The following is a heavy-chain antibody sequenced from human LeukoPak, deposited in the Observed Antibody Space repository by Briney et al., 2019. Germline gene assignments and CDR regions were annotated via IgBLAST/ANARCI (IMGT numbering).Heavy chain of an antibody. J-gene: IGHJ2*01. CDR1: GYTFTSYG. CDR2: ISAYNGNT. CDR3: ARDQNGDYAPHWYFDL. Sequence: ASVKVSCKASGYTFTSYGISWVRQAPGQGLEWMGWISAYNGNTNYAQKLQGRVTMTTDTSTSTAYMELSSLRSEDTAVYYCARDQNGDYAPHWYFDLWGRGTLVTVSS. V-gene: IGHV1-18*01. D-gene: IGHD4-17*01.